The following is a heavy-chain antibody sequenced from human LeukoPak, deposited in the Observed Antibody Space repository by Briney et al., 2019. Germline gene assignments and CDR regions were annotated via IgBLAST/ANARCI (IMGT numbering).Heavy chain of an antibody. CDR3: ARRKYHYDSSGPWNWFDP. J-gene: IGHJ5*02. D-gene: IGHD3-22*01. V-gene: IGHV4-30-4*08. CDR2: IYYSGST. Sequence: SQTLSLTCTVSGGSISSGDYYWSWIRQPPGKGLEWIGYIYYSGSTYYNPSLKSRVTISVDTSKNQFSLKLSSVTAADTAVYYCARRKYHYDSSGPWNWFDPWGQGTLVTVSS. CDR1: GGSISSGDYY.